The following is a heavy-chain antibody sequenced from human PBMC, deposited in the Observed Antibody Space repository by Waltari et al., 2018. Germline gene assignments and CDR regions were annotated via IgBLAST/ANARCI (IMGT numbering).Heavy chain of an antibody. CDR3: AREGLSEEFDY. J-gene: IGHJ4*02. D-gene: IGHD5-12*01. V-gene: IGHV3-21*01. Sequence: EVQLVESGGGLVKPGGSLRLSCAASGLTFSTYSMNWVRQAPGMGLEWVSSINSRSKNTYYAESVKGRFTISRDNAKNSLYLQMNSLRAEDTAVYYCAREGLSEEFDYWGQGSLVTVSS. CDR1: GLTFSTYS. CDR2: INSRSKNT.